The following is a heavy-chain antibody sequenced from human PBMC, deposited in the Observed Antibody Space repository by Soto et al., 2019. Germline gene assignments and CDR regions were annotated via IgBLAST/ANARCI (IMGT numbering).Heavy chain of an antibody. V-gene: IGHV3-74*01. CDR2: INSDGSST. J-gene: IGHJ6*02. Sequence: TGWSLRLSCAASGFTFSSYWMHWVRQAPGKGLVWVSRINSDGSSTSYADSVKGRFTISRDNAKNTLYLQMNSLRAEDTAVYYCARDHSVLRYFDWLFPNGGMDVWGQGTTVTVSS. CDR3: ARDHSVLRYFDWLFPNGGMDV. D-gene: IGHD3-9*01. CDR1: GFTFSSYW.